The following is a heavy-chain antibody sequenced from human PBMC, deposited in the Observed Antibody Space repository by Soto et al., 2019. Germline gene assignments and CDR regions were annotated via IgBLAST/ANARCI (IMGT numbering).Heavy chain of an antibody. CDR2: IYSGGST. V-gene: IGHV3-53*04. CDR3: ARGRDCGGDCPNWFDP. Sequence: EVQLVESGGGLVQPGGSLRLSCAASGFTVSSNYMSWVRQAPGRGLEWVSVIYSGGSTYYADSVKGRFTISRHNSKNTLYLQMNSLRAEDTAVYYCARGRDCGGDCPNWFDPWGQGTLVTVSS. CDR1: GFTVSSNY. D-gene: IGHD2-21*02. J-gene: IGHJ5*02.